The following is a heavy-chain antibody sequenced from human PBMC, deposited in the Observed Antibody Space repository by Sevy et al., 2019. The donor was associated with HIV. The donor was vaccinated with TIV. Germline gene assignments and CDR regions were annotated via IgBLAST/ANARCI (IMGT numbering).Heavy chain of an antibody. CDR2: IYYNGHI. V-gene: IGHV4-59*08. CDR3: AGENAWGRGYS. Sequence: SESLSLTCTVSGGSITSLYWNWIRQPPGKGLEWIVNIYYNGHINYNPSLKSRVTLSLDTSKNQFSLGLSSVTAADTAMYYCAGENAWGRGYSWGQGTLVTVSS. CDR1: GGSITSLY. D-gene: IGHD1-26*01. J-gene: IGHJ4*02.